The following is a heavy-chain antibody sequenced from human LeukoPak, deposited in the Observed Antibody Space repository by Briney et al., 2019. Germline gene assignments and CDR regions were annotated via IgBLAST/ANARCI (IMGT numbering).Heavy chain of an antibody. CDR1: RYTLTGHY. V-gene: IGHV1-2*06. CDR2: INPNSGGT. D-gene: IGHD3-16*01. CDR3: ARDLADAFDI. J-gene: IGHJ3*02. Sequence: AAVKVSCKDSRYTLTGHYMYWVRQAPGQGREWMGRINPNSGGTNYAQKFQGRVTMTSDTSISTDYMELSRLRSDDTAVYYCARDLADAFDIWGQGTMVTVSS.